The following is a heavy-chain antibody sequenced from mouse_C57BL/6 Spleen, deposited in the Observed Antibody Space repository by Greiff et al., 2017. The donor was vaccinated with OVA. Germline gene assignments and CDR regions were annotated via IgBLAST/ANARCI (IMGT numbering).Heavy chain of an antibody. J-gene: IGHJ2*01. CDR3: ARYEDYYGSRYYFDY. V-gene: IGHV1-64*01. CDR1: GYTFTSYW. D-gene: IGHD1-1*01. Sequence: QVQLKQPGAELVKPVASVKLSCKASGYTFTSYWMHWVKQRPGQGLEWIGMIHPNSGSTNYNEKFKSKATLTVDKSSSTAYMQLSSLTSEDSAVYYCARYEDYYGSRYYFDYWGQGTTLTVSS. CDR2: IHPNSGST.